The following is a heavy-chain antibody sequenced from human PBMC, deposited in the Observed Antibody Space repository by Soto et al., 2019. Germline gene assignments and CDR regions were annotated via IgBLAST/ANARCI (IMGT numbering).Heavy chain of an antibody. CDR3: SSYQGITTFGVYSMYYYGMDV. V-gene: IGHV1-69*05. CDR1: GGTFSSYA. Sequence: SVKVSCKASGGTFSSYAISWVRQAPGQGLEWMGGIIPIFGTANYAQKLQGRVTMTTDTSTSTAYMDLRSLRSDDTAVYYCSSYQGITTFGVYSMYYYGMDVWGQGTTVTAP. J-gene: IGHJ6*02. CDR2: IIPIFGTA. D-gene: IGHD3-3*01.